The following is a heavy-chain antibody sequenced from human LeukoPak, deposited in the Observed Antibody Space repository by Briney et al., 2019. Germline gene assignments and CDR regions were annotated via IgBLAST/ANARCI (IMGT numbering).Heavy chain of an antibody. J-gene: IGHJ6*02. Sequence: APVKVSCKASGGTFSSYAISWVRQAPGQGLEWMGGIIPIFGTANYAQKFQGRVTITADESTSTAYMELSSLRSEDTAVYYCARPSTGSYYYYYGMDVWGQGTTVTVSS. D-gene: IGHD1-1*01. V-gene: IGHV1-69*13. CDR1: GGTFSSYA. CDR3: ARPSTGSYYYYYGMDV. CDR2: IIPIFGTA.